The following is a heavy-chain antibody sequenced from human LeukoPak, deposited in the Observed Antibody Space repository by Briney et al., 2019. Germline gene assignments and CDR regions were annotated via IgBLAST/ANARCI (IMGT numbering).Heavy chain of an antibody. CDR1: GFTFDNYA. V-gene: IGHV3-30*04. D-gene: IGHD6-19*01. Sequence: GGSLRLSCAPSGFTFDNYAMHWVRQAPGKGLEWVALISYDGGNIYYADSVQGRFTISRDNSKNTRYLHMNSLRPEDTAVYYCARDPPFGRGWSQTSFDYWGQGTLVTVSS. J-gene: IGHJ4*02. CDR2: ISYDGGNI. CDR3: ARDPPFGRGWSQTSFDY.